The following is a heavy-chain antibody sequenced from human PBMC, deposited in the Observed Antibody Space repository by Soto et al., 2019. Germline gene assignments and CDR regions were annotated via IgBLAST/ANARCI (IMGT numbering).Heavy chain of an antibody. CDR1: GYSFTSYW. CDR3: ARHSVSGYSYGYTDAFDI. Sequence: GESLKISCKGSGYSFTSYWIGWVRQMPGKGLEWMGIIYPGDSDTRYSPSFQGQVTISADKSISTAYLQWSSLKASDTAMYYCARHSVSGYSYGYTDAFDIWGQGTMVTVSS. CDR2: IYPGDSDT. J-gene: IGHJ3*02. V-gene: IGHV5-51*01. D-gene: IGHD5-18*01.